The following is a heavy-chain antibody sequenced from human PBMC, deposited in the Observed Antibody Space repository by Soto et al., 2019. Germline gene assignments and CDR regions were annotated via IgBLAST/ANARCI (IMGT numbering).Heavy chain of an antibody. V-gene: IGHV3-23*01. Sequence: GGSLRLSCAAPGFTFSSYAMSWVRQAPGKGLEWVSSISGRGGNTYYADSVKGRFTISRDNSKNTLYLQMNSLRVEDTAVYYCAKERTVTTADFDYWGQGTLVTVSS. J-gene: IGHJ4*02. CDR3: AKERTVTTADFDY. CDR1: GFTFSSYA. CDR2: ISGRGGNT. D-gene: IGHD4-4*01.